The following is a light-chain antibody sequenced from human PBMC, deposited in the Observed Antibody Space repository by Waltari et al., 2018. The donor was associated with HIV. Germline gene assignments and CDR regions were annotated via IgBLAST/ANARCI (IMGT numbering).Light chain of an antibody. CDR2: DDS. Sequence: SYVLTQPPSVSVAPGQPAMITCGGNSVGSKTVHWYQQKPGQAPVLVVYDDSDRPSGIPERFSGSNSANSATLTISRVEDGDEADYYCQVYDGNSVIFAGGTKLTVL. J-gene: IGLJ2*01. V-gene: IGLV3-21*02. CDR3: QVYDGNSVI. CDR1: SVGSKT.